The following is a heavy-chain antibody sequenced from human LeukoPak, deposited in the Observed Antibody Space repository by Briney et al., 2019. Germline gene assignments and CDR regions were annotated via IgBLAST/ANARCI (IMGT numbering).Heavy chain of an antibody. CDR3: ARTQSQSGRYRYYFGY. CDR1: GGSVGGAGYY. D-gene: IGHD1-26*01. V-gene: IGHV4-61*08. CDR2: IYYIRNT. Sequence: SETPSLTCTVSGGSVGGAGYYWSWIRQPPGGGLEWIGYIYYIRNTNYNPSLKSRVTMSLDPSKHQFSLKLNSVTAADTAVYYCARTQSQSGRYRYYFGYWGQGTLVTVSS. J-gene: IGHJ4*02.